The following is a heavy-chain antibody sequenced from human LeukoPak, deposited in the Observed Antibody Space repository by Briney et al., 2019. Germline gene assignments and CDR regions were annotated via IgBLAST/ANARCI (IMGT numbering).Heavy chain of an antibody. V-gene: IGHV4-59*01. CDR3: ARAESSSWVDH. Sequence: SETLSLTCTVSGGSIRSYYWFWIRQPPGKGLEWIGDMYYSGSTNYNPSLKSRVTISVDTSRNPFSLKLSSVTAADTAVYYCARAESSSWVDHWGQGTLVTVPS. J-gene: IGHJ4*02. CDR2: MYYSGST. D-gene: IGHD6-13*01. CDR1: GGSIRSYY.